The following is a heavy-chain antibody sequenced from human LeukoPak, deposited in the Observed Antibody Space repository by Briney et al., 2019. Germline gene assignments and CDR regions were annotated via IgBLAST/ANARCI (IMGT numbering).Heavy chain of an antibody. J-gene: IGHJ4*02. V-gene: IGHV3-30*18. CDR1: GFTFSSYW. CDR2: ISYDGSNK. Sequence: GGSLRLSCAASGFTFSSYWMSWVRQAPGKGLEWVAVISYDGSNKYYADSVKGRFTISRDNSKNTLYLQMNSLRAEDTAVYYCAKDLAARGSWYRTYWGQGTLVTVSS. CDR3: AKDLAARGSWYRTY. D-gene: IGHD6-13*01.